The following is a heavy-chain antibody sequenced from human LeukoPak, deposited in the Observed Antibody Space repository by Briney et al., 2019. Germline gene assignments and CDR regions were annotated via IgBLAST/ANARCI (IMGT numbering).Heavy chain of an antibody. Sequence: ASVKVSCKASGYTFTSYDINWVRQATGQGLEWMGWMNPNSGNTGYAQKFQGRVTMTRNTSISTAYMELSSLRSEDTAAYYCARGKIRYGSGSYYQRYYYFDYWGQGTLVTVSS. J-gene: IGHJ4*02. CDR2: MNPNSGNT. CDR1: GYTFTSYD. CDR3: ARGKIRYGSGSYYQRYYYFDY. D-gene: IGHD3-10*01. V-gene: IGHV1-8*01.